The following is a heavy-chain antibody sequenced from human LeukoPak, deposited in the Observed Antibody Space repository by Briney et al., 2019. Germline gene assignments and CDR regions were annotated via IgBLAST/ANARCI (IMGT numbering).Heavy chain of an antibody. D-gene: IGHD1-1*01. J-gene: IGHJ3*01. CDR2: ISTGSTYI. CDR1: GFTFRSYS. CDR3: ARDLAGTGLSVFDL. V-gene: IGHV3-21*01. Sequence: GGSLRLSCAAYGFTFRSYSINWVRQGPGKGLEWVSSISTGSTYIYYADSVKGRFTVSRDNAKNSLYLQMNSLRAEDTAVYYCARDLAGTGLSVFDLWGQGTMVTVSS.